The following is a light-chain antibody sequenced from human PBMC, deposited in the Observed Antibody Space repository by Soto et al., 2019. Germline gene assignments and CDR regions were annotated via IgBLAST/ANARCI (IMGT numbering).Light chain of an antibody. J-gene: IGKJ2*01. CDR2: WAS. Sequence: DIVMTQSPDSLAVSLGERATISCKSSQSILNSSNNKNHLAWYQQKSGQPPKLLIYWASTRESGVPDRFSGRGSGKNFTLPLSGLRAEDVPAFYSCQQYYAPPNIFARGPRLEI. CDR3: QQYYAPPNI. V-gene: IGKV4-1*01. CDR1: QSILNSSNNKNH.